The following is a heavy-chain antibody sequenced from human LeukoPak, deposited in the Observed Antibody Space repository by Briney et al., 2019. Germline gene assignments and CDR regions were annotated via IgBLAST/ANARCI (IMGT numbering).Heavy chain of an antibody. CDR3: ARPLGGAFDI. V-gene: IGHV5-51*01. J-gene: IGHJ3*02. CDR1: GYIFSDYW. CDR2: MFPGDSDT. Sequence: GESLKISCKVSGYIFSDYWIGWVGQVPGKGLEWMGIMFPGDSDTRYNPSFQGLVTTSTDKAISTAYLQWSSLKASDTAMYFCARPLGGAFDIWGQGTMVTVSS.